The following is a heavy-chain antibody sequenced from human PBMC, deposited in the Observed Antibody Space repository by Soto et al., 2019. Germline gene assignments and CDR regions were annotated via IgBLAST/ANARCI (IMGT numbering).Heavy chain of an antibody. CDR1: GFTFSNYW. D-gene: IGHD6-6*01. V-gene: IGHV3-7*01. J-gene: IGHJ6*03. CDR2: IKQDGSEK. Sequence: GGSLRLSCAASGFTFSNYWMSWVRQAPGKGLEWVANIKQDGSEKYYVDSVKGRFTISRDNAKNSLYLQMNSLRAEDTAVYYCARTESSSSPYYYYYYYMDVWGRGTTVTVSS. CDR3: ARTESSSSPYYYYYYYMDV.